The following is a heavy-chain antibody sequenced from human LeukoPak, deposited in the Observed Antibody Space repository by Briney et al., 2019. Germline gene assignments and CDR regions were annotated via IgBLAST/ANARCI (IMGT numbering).Heavy chain of an antibody. V-gene: IGHV1-69*05. D-gene: IGHD1-26*01. J-gene: IGHJ4*02. CDR1: GGTFSSYA. CDR2: IIPIFGTA. Sequence: SVKVSCKASGGTFSSYAISWVRQAPGQGIEWMGGIIPIFGTANYAQKFQGRVTITTDESTSTAYMELSSLRSEDMAVYCCAMGGSSVLPAYFDYWGQGILVTVSS. CDR3: AMGGSSVLPAYFDY.